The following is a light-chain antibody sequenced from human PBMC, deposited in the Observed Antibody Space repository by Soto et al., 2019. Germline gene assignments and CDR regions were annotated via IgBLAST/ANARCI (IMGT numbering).Light chain of an antibody. CDR1: QRVGSS. CDR3: QQYINWPPTFT. Sequence: PGARVTLSCRASQRVGSSLAWYQQKPGQAPRLLIFAASTRVTGVPPRFSGSGSGTDFTLAISSLQSEDFAVYYCQQYINWPPTFTFGQGTKLEIK. CDR2: AAS. J-gene: IGKJ2*01. V-gene: IGKV3-15*01.